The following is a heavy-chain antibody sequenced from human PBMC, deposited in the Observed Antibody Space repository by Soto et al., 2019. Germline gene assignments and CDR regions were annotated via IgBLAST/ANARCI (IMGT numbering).Heavy chain of an antibody. J-gene: IGHJ4*02. CDR2: ISYDGTNK. CDR1: GFTFSNYA. D-gene: IGHD3-22*01. Sequence: QVQLVESGGGVVQPGRSLRLSCAASGFTFSNYAMHWVRQAPGKGLEWVAVISYDGTNKYYADSVKGRFTISRDSSKSTLYLQMTSLRADDTAVYYCARRAFTMILEEYYFDYWGQGTLVTVSS. V-gene: IGHV3-30*03. CDR3: ARRAFTMILEEYYFDY.